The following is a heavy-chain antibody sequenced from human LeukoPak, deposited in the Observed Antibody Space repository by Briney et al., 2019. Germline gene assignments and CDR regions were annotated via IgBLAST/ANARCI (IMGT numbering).Heavy chain of an antibody. CDR2: ISAYNGNT. Sequence: ASVKVSCKASGYTFTSYGISWVRQAPGQGLEWMGWISAYNGNTNYAQKLQGRVTMTTDTSTSTAYMELRSLRSDDTAVYYCARARNAYSSSWYGEFDYWGKGTLVTVSS. J-gene: IGHJ4*02. CDR3: ARARNAYSSSWYGEFDY. CDR1: GYTFTSYG. V-gene: IGHV1-18*01. D-gene: IGHD6-13*01.